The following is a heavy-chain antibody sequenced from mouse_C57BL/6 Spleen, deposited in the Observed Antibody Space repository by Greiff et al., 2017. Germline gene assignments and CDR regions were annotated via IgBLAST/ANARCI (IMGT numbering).Heavy chain of an antibody. V-gene: IGHV1-54*01. D-gene: IGHD4-1*01. CDR3: ARRTGTWAMDY. Sequence: VQLQQSGAELVRPGTSVKVSCKASGYAFTNYLIEWVKQRPGQGLEWIGVINPASGGTNYNEKFKGKATLTADKSSSTAYMQLSSLTSEDSAVYFCARRTGTWAMDYWGQGTSVTVSS. CDR2: INPASGGT. CDR1: GYAFTNYL. J-gene: IGHJ4*01.